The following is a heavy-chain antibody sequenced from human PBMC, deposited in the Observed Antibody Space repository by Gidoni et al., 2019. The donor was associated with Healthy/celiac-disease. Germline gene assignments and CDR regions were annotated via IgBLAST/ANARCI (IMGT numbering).Heavy chain of an antibody. Sequence: QVQLVESGGGVVQPGRSLRLSCAASGFTFSSYGMHWVRQAPGKGLEWVAVIWYDGSNKYYADSVKGRFTISRDNSKNTLYLQMNSLRAEDTAVYYCARSVPYNDYGGNSGMDLYYFDYWGQGTLVTVSS. V-gene: IGHV3-33*01. CDR2: IWYDGSNK. CDR3: ARSVPYNDYGGNSGMDLYYFDY. J-gene: IGHJ4*02. D-gene: IGHD4-17*01. CDR1: GFTFSSYG.